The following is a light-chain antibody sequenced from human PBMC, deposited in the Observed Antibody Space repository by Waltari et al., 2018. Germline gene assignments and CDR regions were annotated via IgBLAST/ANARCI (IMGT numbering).Light chain of an antibody. Sequence: QSALTQPASVSGSPGQSITISCTGTSSDVGAYNSVPWYKQRPGKAPQLIIFDVNNRPSGVSLRFSGSKSGNTASLTVSGLQPEDEAHYYCTSYTTSDTFLFGGGTKLTVL. CDR1: SSDVGAYNS. CDR2: DVN. V-gene: IGLV2-14*03. J-gene: IGLJ2*01. CDR3: TSYTTSDTFL.